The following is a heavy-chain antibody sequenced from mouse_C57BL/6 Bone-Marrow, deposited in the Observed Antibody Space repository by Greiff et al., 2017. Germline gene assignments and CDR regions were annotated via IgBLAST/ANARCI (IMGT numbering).Heavy chain of an antibody. D-gene: IGHD4-1*01. CDR2: IYPTSGRT. CDR1: GYTFTSYW. V-gene: IGHV1-55*01. Sequence: QVQLQQPGAELVKPGASVKMSCKASGYTFTSYWITWVKQRPGQGLGWIGDIYPTSGRTNYNEKFKGKAILTVDTSSNTAYMQLSSLTSEDSAVFYCARSGPLGRSFDYWGQGTTLTVSS. CDR3: ARSGPLGRSFDY. J-gene: IGHJ2*01.